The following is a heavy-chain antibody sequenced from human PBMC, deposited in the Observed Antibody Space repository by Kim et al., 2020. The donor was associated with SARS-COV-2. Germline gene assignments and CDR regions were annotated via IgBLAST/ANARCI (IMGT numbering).Heavy chain of an antibody. CDR1: GFTFNTFG. CDR3: ARAPFWASDSRGYCDY. CDR2: ISGSSSLI. V-gene: IGHV3-21*01. Sequence: GGSLRLSCAASGFTFNTFGMNWVRQAPGKGLEWVSFISGSSSLIHYADAVKGRFTISRDNAKKSLYLQMDSLRAEDTAVYYCARAPFWASDSRGYCDYWGQGTLVTVSS. D-gene: IGHD3-22*01. J-gene: IGHJ4*02.